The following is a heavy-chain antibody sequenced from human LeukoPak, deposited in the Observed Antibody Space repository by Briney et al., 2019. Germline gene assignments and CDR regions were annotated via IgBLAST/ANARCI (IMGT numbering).Heavy chain of an antibody. J-gene: IGHJ4*02. D-gene: IGHD1-26*01. V-gene: IGHV3-48*04. Sequence: GGSLRLSCAASGFIFSSYSMNWVRQAPGKGLEWVSYISSRSGTIYYADSVKGRFTISRDNAKNSLYLQMNSLRAEDTAVYYCARDNPWGAFDYWGQGTLVTVSS. CDR1: GFIFSSYS. CDR3: ARDNPWGAFDY. CDR2: ISSRSGTI.